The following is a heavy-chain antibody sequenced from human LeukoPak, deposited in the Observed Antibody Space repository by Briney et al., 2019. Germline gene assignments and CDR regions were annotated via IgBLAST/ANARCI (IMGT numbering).Heavy chain of an antibody. J-gene: IGHJ4*02. Sequence: GGSLRLSCAASGFTFSSYWMSWVRQAPGKGLEWVANIKQDGSEKYYVDSVKGRFTISRDNAKNSLYLQMNSLRAEDTAVYYCAKDQTRGGLRYFDWSFDYWGQGTLVTVSS. CDR1: GFTFSSYW. CDR3: AKDQTRGGLRYFDWSFDY. CDR2: IKQDGSEK. V-gene: IGHV3-7*01. D-gene: IGHD3-9*01.